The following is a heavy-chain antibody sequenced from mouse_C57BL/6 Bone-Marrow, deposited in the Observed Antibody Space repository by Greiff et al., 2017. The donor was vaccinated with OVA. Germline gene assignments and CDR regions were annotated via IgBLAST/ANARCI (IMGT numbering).Heavy chain of an antibody. CDR2: IWWVDDK. CDR1: GFSLSTFGMG. Sequence: QVQLTEPGPGILQPSPTLSLSCSFSGFSLSTFGMGVGWIRQPSGKGLEWLAHIWWVDDKSYNPALRSRLTISKDTSKNQVFLKIASVYTADTATYYCARIAFITPDYGGQGTTLTVSA. D-gene: IGHD1-1*01. J-gene: IGHJ2*01. CDR3: ARIAFITPDY. V-gene: IGHV8-8*01.